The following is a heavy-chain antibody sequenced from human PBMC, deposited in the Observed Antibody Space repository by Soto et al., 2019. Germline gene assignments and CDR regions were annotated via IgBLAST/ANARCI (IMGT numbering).Heavy chain of an antibody. Sequence: SVKVSCKASGGTFSSYAISWVRQAPGQGLEWVGGIIPIFGTANYAQKFQGRVTITADESTSTAYMELSSLRSEDTAVYYCARERDGYNYFYYWGQGTLVTVSS. CDR2: IIPIFGTA. V-gene: IGHV1-69*13. CDR1: GGTFSSYA. CDR3: ARERDGYNYFYY. J-gene: IGHJ4*02. D-gene: IGHD5-12*01.